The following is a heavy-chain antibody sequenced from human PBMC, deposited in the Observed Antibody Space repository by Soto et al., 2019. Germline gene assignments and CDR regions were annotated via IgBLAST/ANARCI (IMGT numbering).Heavy chain of an antibody. CDR3: ARAGSRGWYGGRDY. CDR1: GYTFTSYR. D-gene: IGHD6-19*01. J-gene: IGHJ4*02. Sequence: AASVKVSCKASGYTFTSYRISWVRQAPGQGLEWMGWISAYNGNTNYAQKLQGRGTMTTDTSTSTAYMELRSLRSDDTAVYYCARAGSRGWYGGRDYWGQGTLVTVSS. V-gene: IGHV1-18*04. CDR2: ISAYNGNT.